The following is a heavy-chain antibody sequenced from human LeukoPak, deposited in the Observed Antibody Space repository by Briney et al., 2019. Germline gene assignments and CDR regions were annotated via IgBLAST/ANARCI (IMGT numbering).Heavy chain of an antibody. CDR3: ARDAGYSYGQGFDP. V-gene: IGHV4-59*12. CDR1: GGSISSYY. CDR2: IYYSGST. D-gene: IGHD5-18*01. J-gene: IGHJ5*02. Sequence: SETLSLTCTVSGGSISSYYWSWIRQPPGKGLEWIGYIYYSGSTNYNPSLKSRVTISVDTSQNQFSLKLSSVTAADTAVYYCARDAGYSYGQGFDPWGQGILVTVSS.